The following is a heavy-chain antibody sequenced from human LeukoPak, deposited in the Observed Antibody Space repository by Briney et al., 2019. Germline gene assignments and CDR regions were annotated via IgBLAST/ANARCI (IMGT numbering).Heavy chain of an antibody. Sequence: GGSLRLSCAASGFTFSGYEMNWVRQAPGKGLEWVSYISSSGTTIYYADSVKGRFTISRDNAKNSLYLQMNSLRAEDTAVYYCAKDPESYYYDSSGSENWFDPWGQGTLVTVSS. J-gene: IGHJ5*02. CDR1: GFTFSGYE. V-gene: IGHV3-48*03. CDR3: AKDPESYYYDSSGSENWFDP. CDR2: ISSSGTTI. D-gene: IGHD3-22*01.